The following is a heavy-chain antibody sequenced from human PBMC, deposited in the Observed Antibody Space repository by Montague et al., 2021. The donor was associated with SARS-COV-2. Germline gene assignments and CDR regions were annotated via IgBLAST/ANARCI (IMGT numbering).Heavy chain of an antibody. J-gene: IGHJ4*02. CDR2: ISYDGSNK. CDR3: AREGLSGSYYGFLDY. CDR1: GITFSNYT. Sequence: SLRLSCAASGITFSNYTMHWVRQAPGKGLEWVAVISYDGSNKYYADPVKGRFTISRDNSKNTLYLQMNSLRAEDTAVYYCAREGLSGSYYGFLDYWGQGTLVTVPS. D-gene: IGHD3-10*01. V-gene: IGHV3-30-3*01.